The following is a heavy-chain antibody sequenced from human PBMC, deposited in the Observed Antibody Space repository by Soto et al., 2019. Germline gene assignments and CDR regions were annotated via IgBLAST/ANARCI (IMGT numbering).Heavy chain of an antibody. V-gene: IGHV4-59*01. J-gene: IGHJ6*02. D-gene: IGHD4-17*01. Sequence: SETLSLTCTVSGGSISSYYWSWIRQPPGKGLEWIGYIYYSGSTNYNPSLKSRVTISVDTSKNQFSLKLSSVTAADTAVYYCASARYGDYNYYYGMDVWGQGTTVTVSS. CDR2: IYYSGST. CDR1: GGSISSYY. CDR3: ASARYGDYNYYYGMDV.